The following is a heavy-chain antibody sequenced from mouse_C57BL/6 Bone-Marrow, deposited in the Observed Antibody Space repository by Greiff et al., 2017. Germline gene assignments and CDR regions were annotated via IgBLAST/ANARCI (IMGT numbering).Heavy chain of an antibody. CDR3: AQTQMMTTEIGYYAMDY. CDR1: GYTFTSYW. Sequence: QVQLQQPGAELVKPGASVKLSCKASGYTFTSYWMHWVKQRPGRGLEWIGRIDPNSGGTKYNEKFKSKATLTVDKPSSTAYMQLSSLTSEDSAVYYCAQTQMMTTEIGYYAMDYWGQGTSVTVSS. CDR2: IDPNSGGT. D-gene: IGHD2-4*01. J-gene: IGHJ4*01. V-gene: IGHV1-72*01.